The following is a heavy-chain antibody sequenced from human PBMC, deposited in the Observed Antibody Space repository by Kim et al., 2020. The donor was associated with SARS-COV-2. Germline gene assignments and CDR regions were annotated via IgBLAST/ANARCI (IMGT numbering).Heavy chain of an antibody. Sequence: SETLSLTCTVSGVSITSNHYRGWIRQPPGKGLEGIGTIDYSGSTYYNPSLKSRGTISLDTSEKQFFLKLSSVTAADTAVYYCARHPAEVWGFGGMDVWGQGTTVTVSS. J-gene: IGHJ6*02. V-gene: IGHV4-39*01. CDR3: ARHPAEVWGFGGMDV. CDR1: GVSITSNHY. CDR2: IDYSGST. D-gene: IGHD3-16*01.